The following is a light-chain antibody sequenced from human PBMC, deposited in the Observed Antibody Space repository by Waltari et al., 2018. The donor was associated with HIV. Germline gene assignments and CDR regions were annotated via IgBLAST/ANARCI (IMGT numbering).Light chain of an antibody. Sequence: QSALTQPASVSGSPGQSITFSCTGTSSDIGSYNLVSWYQQHPGKAPRLMIYEVTKRTSGVSYRLSGSKSGNTASLTISGLQAEDEADYYCCSFAGSTSWVFGGGTKLTVL. CDR3: CSFAGSTSWV. CDR2: EVT. J-gene: IGLJ3*02. V-gene: IGLV2-23*02. CDR1: SSDIGSYNL.